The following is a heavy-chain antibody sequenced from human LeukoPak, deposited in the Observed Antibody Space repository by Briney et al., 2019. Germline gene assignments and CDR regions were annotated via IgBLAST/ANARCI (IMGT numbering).Heavy chain of an antibody. CDR3: ARRSIAARGNWFDP. CDR2: MNPNSGNT. D-gene: IGHD6-6*01. CDR1: GYTFTSYD. Sequence: ASVKVSCKASGYTFTSYDINWVRQATGQGLEWMGWMNPNSGNTGYAQKFQGRVTITRNTSINTAYMELSSLRSEDTAVYYCARRSIAARGNWFDPWGQGTLVTVSS. J-gene: IGHJ5*02. V-gene: IGHV1-8*03.